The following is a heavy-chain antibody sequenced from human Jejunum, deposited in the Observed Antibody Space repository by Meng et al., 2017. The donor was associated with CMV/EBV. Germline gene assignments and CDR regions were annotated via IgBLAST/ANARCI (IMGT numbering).Heavy chain of an antibody. V-gene: IGHV3-23*01. CDR2: ISGSGRST. Sequence: CSFPFSDYSMTWVRQAPGKGLEWVSDISGSGRSTNYADPVKGPFPISLDPSMNPLYLQMNSLVVDDPALSSSAHPLSHLSCWGPGALVTVSS. CDR3: AHPLSHLSC. J-gene: IGHJ1*01. D-gene: IGHD2/OR15-2a*01. CDR1: SFPFSDYS.